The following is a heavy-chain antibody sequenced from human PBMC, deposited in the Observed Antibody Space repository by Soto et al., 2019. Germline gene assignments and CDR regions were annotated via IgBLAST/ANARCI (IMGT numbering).Heavy chain of an antibody. D-gene: IGHD6-13*01. CDR3: ARGLYSSSWYVLGLDY. V-gene: IGHV1-46*01. Sequence: ASVTVSCTASVYTFTSYYMHWVRQAPGQGLEWMGIINPSGGSTSYAQKFQGRVTMTRDTSTSTVYMELSSLRSEDTAVYYCARGLYSSSWYVLGLDYWGQGTLVTVSS. CDR1: VYTFTSYY. CDR2: INPSGGST. J-gene: IGHJ4*02.